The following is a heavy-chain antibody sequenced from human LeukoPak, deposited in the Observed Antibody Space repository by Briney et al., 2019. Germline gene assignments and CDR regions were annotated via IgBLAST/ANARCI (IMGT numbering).Heavy chain of an antibody. Sequence: SATVSCKASGGTFSSYAISWVRQAPGQGLEWMGRIIPILGIANSAQKFQGRVTITADKSTSTAYMELSSLRSEDTAVYYSARDTVWGVITNPSDYWGQGTLVTVSS. CDR3: ARDTVWGVITNPSDY. J-gene: IGHJ4*02. CDR1: GGTFSSYA. CDR2: IIPILGIA. V-gene: IGHV1-69*04. D-gene: IGHD3-10*01.